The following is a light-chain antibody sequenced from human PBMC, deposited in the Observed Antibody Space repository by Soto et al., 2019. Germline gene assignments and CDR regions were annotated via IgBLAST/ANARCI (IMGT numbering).Light chain of an antibody. V-gene: IGLV1-40*01. CDR2: GNS. Sequence: QSVLTQPPSGSGAPGQRVTISCTGSSSNIGAGYDVHWYQQLPGTAPKLLIYGNSNRPSGVPHRFSGSKYGTSASLAITGLQAEDEADYYCQSYDSSLSGGVFGGGTKLTVL. CDR1: SSNIGAGYD. CDR3: QSYDSSLSGGV. J-gene: IGLJ3*02.